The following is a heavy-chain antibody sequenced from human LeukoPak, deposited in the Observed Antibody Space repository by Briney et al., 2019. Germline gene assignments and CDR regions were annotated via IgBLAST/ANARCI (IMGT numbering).Heavy chain of an antibody. CDR3: ARDKVGASNWFDP. Sequence: PGGSLRLSCAASGFTFSSYSMNWVRQAPGKGLEWVSSISSSSSYIYYADSVKGRFTISRDKAKNSLYLQMNSLRAEDTAVYYCARDKVGASNWFDPWGQGTLVTVSS. V-gene: IGHV3-21*01. CDR2: ISSSSSYI. CDR1: GFTFSSYS. D-gene: IGHD1-26*01. J-gene: IGHJ5*02.